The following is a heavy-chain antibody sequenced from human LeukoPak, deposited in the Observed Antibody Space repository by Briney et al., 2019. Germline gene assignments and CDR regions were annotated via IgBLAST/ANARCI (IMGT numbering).Heavy chain of an antibody. CDR2: INADGSTT. J-gene: IGHJ4*02. V-gene: IGHV3-74*01. Sequence: PGGSLRLSCAASGSGFTFNNYWMHWVRQAPGKGLVWVSRINADGSTTSHADSVRGRFTISRDNAKNTLYLQMNSLRAEDTAVYYCATLISGCSLYWGEGTLVTVSS. D-gene: IGHD5-12*01. CDR3: ATLISGCSLY. CDR1: GSGFTFNNYW.